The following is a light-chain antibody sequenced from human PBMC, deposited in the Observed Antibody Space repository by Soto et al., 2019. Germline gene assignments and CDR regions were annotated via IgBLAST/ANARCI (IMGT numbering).Light chain of an antibody. Sequence: DIQMTQSPSSLSASVGDRVTITCRASQLISTYLNWYQQKPGKAPKLLIYGASSLQSGVPSSFSGSGSGTDFTLTISSLQPEDFATYYCKLCYSSLPFTFGPGTTVDVK. CDR2: GAS. V-gene: IGKV1-39*01. CDR1: QLISTY. J-gene: IGKJ3*01. CDR3: KLCYSSLPFT.